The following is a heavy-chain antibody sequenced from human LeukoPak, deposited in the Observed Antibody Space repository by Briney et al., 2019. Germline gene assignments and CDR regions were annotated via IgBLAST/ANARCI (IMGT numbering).Heavy chain of an antibody. CDR1: GFSFSAYA. J-gene: IGHJ4*02. D-gene: IGHD1-20*01. CDR3: AKEGGDTWTNFYFHY. Sequence: PGGSLRLSCAASGFSFSAYAMSWVRQAPGQGLEWVSVISAGGGTTYYADSVRGRFTISRDTSKNTLYLQMNSLRAEDTALYYCAKEGGDTWTNFYFHYWGQGTLVTVSS. V-gene: IGHV3-23*01. CDR2: ISAGGGTT.